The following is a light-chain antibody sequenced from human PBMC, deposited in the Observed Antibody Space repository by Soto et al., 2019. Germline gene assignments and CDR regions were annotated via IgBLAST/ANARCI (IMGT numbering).Light chain of an antibody. CDR3: QSYDSSLNSYV. CDR2: VNT. J-gene: IGLJ1*01. V-gene: IGLV1-40*01. CDR1: TSDVGGYD. Sequence: QSVLTQPPSVSGSPGQSVTISCTGTTSDVGGYDVHWYQHLPGTAPKLLIHVNTNRPSGVPDRFSGSKSGTSASLAITGRQAEYEADYFCQSYDSSLNSYVFGTGTKVTVL.